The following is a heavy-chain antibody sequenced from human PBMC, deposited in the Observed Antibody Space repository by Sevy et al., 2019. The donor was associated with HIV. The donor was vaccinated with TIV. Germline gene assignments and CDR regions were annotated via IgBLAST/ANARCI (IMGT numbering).Heavy chain of an antibody. CDR2: SSAYNGTT. J-gene: IGHJ6*02. V-gene: IGHV1-18*01. D-gene: IGHD3-22*01. CDR1: GYTFTRYG. Sequence: ASVKFSCKASGYTFTRYGISWVRQAPGQGLEWMGWSSAYNGTTNYAQKLQGRVTMNTDTSTSTAYMELRRLRSDDTAVYYCARDRNNYDSSGYPKGIDVWGHGTTVTVSS. CDR3: ARDRNNYDSSGYPKGIDV.